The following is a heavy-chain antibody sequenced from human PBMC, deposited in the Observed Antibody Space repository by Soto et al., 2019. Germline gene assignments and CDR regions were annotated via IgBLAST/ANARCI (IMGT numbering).Heavy chain of an antibody. CDR2: MNPKRGNT. J-gene: IGHJ3*02. V-gene: IGHV1-8*02. D-gene: IGHD3-3*01. Sequence: ASVTVCCKASAYTFPDYVSKWVRQASGQGLEWMGWMNPKRGNTGYAQKFQGRVTMTRNTSISTAYMELSSLRSEDTAVYYCASKVLDDAFDIWGQGTMVTVSS. CDR1: AYTFPDYV. CDR3: ASKVLDDAFDI.